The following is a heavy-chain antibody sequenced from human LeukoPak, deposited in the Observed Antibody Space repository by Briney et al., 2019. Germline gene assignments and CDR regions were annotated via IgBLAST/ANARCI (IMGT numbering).Heavy chain of an antibody. CDR3: ARHRGYERTGYYFLDAFDL. D-gene: IGHD3-22*01. Sequence: SETLSLTCAVSAASISNYYWSWIRQPPGKGLEWIGYIYISGSTDYNPSLKSRVTISLDTSRNLFSLKLSSLTAADTAVYYCARHRGYERTGYYFLDAFDLWGQGTMVTVSS. CDR2: IYISGST. J-gene: IGHJ3*01. CDR1: AASISNYY. V-gene: IGHV4-4*09.